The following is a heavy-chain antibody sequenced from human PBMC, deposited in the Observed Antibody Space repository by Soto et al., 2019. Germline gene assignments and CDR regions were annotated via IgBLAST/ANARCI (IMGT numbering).Heavy chain of an antibody. D-gene: IGHD3-16*01. CDR2: IHPSGDTK. V-gene: IGHV1-46*02. Sequence: QVQLVQSGAEVKEPGASVKVSCKASGYTFQNYHMDWVRQAPGQGLEWMGIIHPSGDTKTYAQRFQGRLAMTRDTSTSTAYMELSSLTSEDTAVYFCARDLWGSWTVDYWGQGTLVTVSS. CDR3: ARDLWGSWTVDY. CDR1: GYTFQNYH. J-gene: IGHJ4*02.